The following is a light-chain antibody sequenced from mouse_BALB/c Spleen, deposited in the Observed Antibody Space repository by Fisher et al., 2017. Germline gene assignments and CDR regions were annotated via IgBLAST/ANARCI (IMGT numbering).Light chain of an antibody. V-gene: IGKV4-57-1*01. Sequence: DIVLTQSPAIMSASPGEKVTMTCSARSSVSSSYLYWYQQKSDASPKLWIYYTSNLASGVPARFSGSGSGTSYSLTISSVEAEDAATYYCQQYSGYPWTFGGGTKLEIK. CDR3: QQYSGYPWT. J-gene: IGKJ1*01. CDR1: SSVSSSY. CDR2: YTS.